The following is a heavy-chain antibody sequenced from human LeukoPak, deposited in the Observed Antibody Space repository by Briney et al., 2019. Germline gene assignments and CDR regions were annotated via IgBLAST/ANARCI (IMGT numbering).Heavy chain of an antibody. V-gene: IGHV5-51*01. CDR2: IYPGDSDT. D-gene: IGHD4-17*01. CDR1: GYIFNSYW. J-gene: IGHJ4*02. Sequence: GESLKISCKGSGYIFNSYWIAWVRQMPGKGLEWMGIIYPGDSDTRYGPSFQGQVTMSADKSTSTAYLQWSSLKASDTAMYYCARRYGRPFDYWGQGTLVTVSS. CDR3: ARRYGRPFDY.